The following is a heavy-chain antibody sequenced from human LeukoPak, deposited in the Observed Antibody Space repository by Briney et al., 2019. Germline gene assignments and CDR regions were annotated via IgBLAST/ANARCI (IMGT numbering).Heavy chain of an antibody. CDR1: GYTFTSYY. CDR2: INPSGGST. Sequence: ASVKVSCKASGYTFTSYYMHWVRQAPGQGLEWMGIINPSGGSTSYAQKFQGRVTMTRDVSTSTVYMELSSLRSEDTAVYYCARGGIVVVPAASGGHWFDPWGQGTLVTVSS. J-gene: IGHJ5*02. CDR3: ARGGIVVVPAASGGHWFDP. V-gene: IGHV1-46*01. D-gene: IGHD2-2*01.